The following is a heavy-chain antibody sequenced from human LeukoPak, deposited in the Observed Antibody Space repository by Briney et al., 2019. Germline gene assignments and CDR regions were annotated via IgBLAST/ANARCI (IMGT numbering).Heavy chain of an antibody. CDR2: INGDGSST. D-gene: IGHD6-13*01. CDR1: GFTFSSYW. J-gene: IGHJ5*02. CDR3: ARDDDGYSSSWSNWFDP. V-gene: IGHV3-74*01. Sequence: GGSLRLSCAASGFTFSSYWMHWVRQAPGKGLVWVSRINGDGSSTSYADSVKGRFTISRDNARNTLYLQMNSLRAEDTAVYYCARDDDGYSSSWSNWFDPWGQGTLVTVSS.